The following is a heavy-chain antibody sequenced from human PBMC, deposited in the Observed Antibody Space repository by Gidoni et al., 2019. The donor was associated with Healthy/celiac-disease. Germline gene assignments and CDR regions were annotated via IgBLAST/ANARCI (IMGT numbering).Heavy chain of an antibody. V-gene: IGHV3-30-3*01. CDR2: ISYDGSNK. CDR3: ARDSTGQWLVPYYFDY. CDR1: GFTFRSYA. D-gene: IGHD6-19*01. Sequence: QVQLVESGGGVVQPGRSLRLSCAASGFTFRSYAMHWVRQAPGKGLEWVAVISYDGSNKYYADSVKGRFTISRDNSKNTLYLQMNSLRAEDTAVYYCARDSTGQWLVPYYFDYWGQGTLVTVSS. J-gene: IGHJ4*02.